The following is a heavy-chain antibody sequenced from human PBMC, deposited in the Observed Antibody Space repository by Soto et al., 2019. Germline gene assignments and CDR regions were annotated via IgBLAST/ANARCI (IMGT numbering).Heavy chain of an antibody. CDR1: GFTFSSYA. CDR2: ISGSGGST. CDR3: AKMGTSPIVVVPSPNSSGWYDY. V-gene: IGHV3-23*01. Sequence: GGSLRLSCAASGFTFSSYAMSWVRQAPGKGLEWVSAISGSGGSTYYADSVKGRFTISRDNSKNTLYLQMNSLRAEDTAVYYCAKMGTSPIVVVPSPNSSGWYDYWGQGTLVTVSS. D-gene: IGHD6-19*01. J-gene: IGHJ4*02.